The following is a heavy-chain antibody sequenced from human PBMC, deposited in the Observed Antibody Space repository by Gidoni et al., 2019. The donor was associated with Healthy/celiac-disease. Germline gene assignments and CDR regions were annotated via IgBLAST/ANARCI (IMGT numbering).Heavy chain of an antibody. CDR2: INHSGST. V-gene: IGHV4-34*01. CDR3: ARGLAIFGVVTRAYFDY. CDR1: GGSFSGYY. J-gene: IGHJ4*02. D-gene: IGHD3-3*02. Sequence: QVQLQQWGAGLLKPSETLSLTCAVYGGSFSGYYWCWIRQPPGKGLEWIGEINHSGSTNYNPSLKSRVTISVDTSKNQFSLKLSSVTAADTAVYYCARGLAIFGVVTRAYFDYWGQGTLVTVSS.